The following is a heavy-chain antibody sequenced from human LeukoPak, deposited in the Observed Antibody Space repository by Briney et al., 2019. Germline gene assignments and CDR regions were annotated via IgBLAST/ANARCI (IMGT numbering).Heavy chain of an antibody. Sequence: SETLSLTCTVSGGSISSYYWSWIRQPPGKRLEWIGYIYYSGSTNYNPSLKSRVTISVDTSKNQFSLKLSSVTAADTAVYYCARGSGVDGYNPPLDYWGQGTLVTVSS. J-gene: IGHJ4*02. D-gene: IGHD5-24*01. V-gene: IGHV4-59*01. CDR1: GGSISSYY. CDR2: IYYSGST. CDR3: ARGSGVDGYNPPLDY.